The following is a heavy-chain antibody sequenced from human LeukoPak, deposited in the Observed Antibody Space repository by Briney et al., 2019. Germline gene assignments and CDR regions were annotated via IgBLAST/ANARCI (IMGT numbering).Heavy chain of an antibody. Sequence: ASVKVSCKASGYTFTSYYMHWVRQAPGQWLEWMGIINPSGGSTSYAQKFQGRVTMTRDTSTSTVYMELSSLRSEDTAVYYCARGGSIVGATTAFDYWGQGTLVTVSS. CDR1: GYTFTSYY. CDR3: ARGGSIVGATTAFDY. CDR2: INPSGGST. V-gene: IGHV1-46*01. D-gene: IGHD1-26*01. J-gene: IGHJ4*02.